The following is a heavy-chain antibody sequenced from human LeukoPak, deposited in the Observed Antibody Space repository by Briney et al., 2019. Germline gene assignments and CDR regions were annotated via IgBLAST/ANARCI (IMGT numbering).Heavy chain of an antibody. Sequence: GGSLRLSCAASGFTFSSYAMSWVRQAPGKGLEWVSAISGSGGSTYYADSVKGRFTISRDNSKNTLYLQMNSLRAEDTAVYYCAKAPEREPTPIHFDYWGQGTLVTVSS. CDR3: AKAPEREPTPIHFDY. D-gene: IGHD1-26*01. V-gene: IGHV3-23*01. J-gene: IGHJ4*02. CDR2: ISGSGGST. CDR1: GFTFSSYA.